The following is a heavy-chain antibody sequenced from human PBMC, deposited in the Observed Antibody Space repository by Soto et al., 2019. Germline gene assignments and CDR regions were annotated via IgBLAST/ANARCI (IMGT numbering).Heavy chain of an antibody. CDR2: ISGSGGST. V-gene: IGHV3-23*01. D-gene: IGHD5-12*01. CDR3: AKDGWLQPKPYLDY. Sequence: GGSLRLSCAASGFTFSSYAMSWVRQAPGKGLEWVSAISGSGGSTYYADSVKGRFTISRDNSKNTLYLQMNSLRAEDTAVYYCAKDGWLQPKPYLDYWGQGTLVTVSS. J-gene: IGHJ4*02. CDR1: GFTFSSYA.